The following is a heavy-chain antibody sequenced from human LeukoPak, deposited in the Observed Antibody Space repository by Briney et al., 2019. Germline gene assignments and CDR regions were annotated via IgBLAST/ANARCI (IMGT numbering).Heavy chain of an antibody. CDR1: GFTFSSYD. CDR3: AGGDTGYSGYDRTFVSLDY. J-gene: IGHJ4*02. D-gene: IGHD5-12*01. Sequence: PGGSLRLSCAASGFTFSSYDMNWVRQAPGKGLEWVSYTTTSGGTIYYTDSVKGRFTVSRDNAKNSLYLQMNSLRAEDTAVYYCAGGDTGYSGYDRTFVSLDYWGQGTLVTVSS. V-gene: IGHV3-48*03. CDR2: TTTSGGTI.